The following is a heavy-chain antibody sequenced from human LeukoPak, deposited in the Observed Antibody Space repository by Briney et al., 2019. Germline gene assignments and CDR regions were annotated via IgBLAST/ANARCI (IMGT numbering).Heavy chain of an antibody. Sequence: GESLKISCKASGYGLNNYWIAWVRQVPGKGLEWMGFIYPGDSDANYSPSFEGQITISADKCIQTAYLEWSSLRASDPAMYYCARHDAARRRLVRFDPWGQGTQVIVS. CDR3: ARHDAARRRLVRFDP. D-gene: IGHD6-25*01. V-gene: IGHV5-51*01. CDR1: GYGLNNYW. CDR2: IYPGDSDA. J-gene: IGHJ5*02.